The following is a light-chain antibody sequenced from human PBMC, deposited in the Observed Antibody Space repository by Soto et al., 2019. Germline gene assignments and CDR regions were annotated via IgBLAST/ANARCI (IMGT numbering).Light chain of an antibody. V-gene: IGLV1-47*01. CDR3: AAWDDSLEGVL. Sequence: QSVLTQPPSASGTPGQTVTISCSGSSSNIGGNFVSWYQHFPGTAPKVLIFMNNQRPSGIPDRFSASKSGTSASLAISGLRSEDEYDYYCAAWDDSLEGVLFGGGTKLTVL. CDR1: SSNIGGNF. CDR2: MNN. J-gene: IGLJ2*01.